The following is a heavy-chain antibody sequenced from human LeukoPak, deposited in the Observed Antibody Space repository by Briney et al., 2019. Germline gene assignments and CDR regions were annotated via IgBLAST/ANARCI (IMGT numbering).Heavy chain of an antibody. Sequence: GGSLRLSCAASGFTFSSYWMSWVRQAPGKGLEWVANIKQDGSEKYYVDSVKGRFTISRDNAKNSLYLQMNSLRAEDTAVYYCASLRGRSIAVAGTDHWGQGTLVTVSS. J-gene: IGHJ4*02. CDR1: GFTFSSYW. D-gene: IGHD6-19*01. CDR3: ASLRGRSIAVAGTDH. V-gene: IGHV3-7*02. CDR2: IKQDGSEK.